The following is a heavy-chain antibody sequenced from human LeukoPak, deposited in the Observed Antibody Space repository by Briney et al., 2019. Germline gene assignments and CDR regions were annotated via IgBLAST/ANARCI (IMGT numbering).Heavy chain of an antibody. Sequence: SETLSLTCTVSGGSISSHFWSWIRQPPGKGLEWIGYIYHSGGTNYNPSLKSRVTISVDTSKTQFSLKLSSVTAADTAVYYCARGGGYDSSGYALLPFDIWGQGTMVTVSS. J-gene: IGHJ3*02. D-gene: IGHD3-22*01. CDR1: GGSISSHF. V-gene: IGHV4-59*08. CDR2: IYHSGGT. CDR3: ARGGGYDSSGYALLPFDI.